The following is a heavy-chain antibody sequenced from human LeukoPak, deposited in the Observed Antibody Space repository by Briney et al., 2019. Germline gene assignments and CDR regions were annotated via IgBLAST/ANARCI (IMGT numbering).Heavy chain of an antibody. CDR3: AREGDYYDSSGTGDGAFDI. V-gene: IGHV1-69*05. Sequence: ASVKVSCTASGGTFSSYAISWVRQAPGQGLEWMGGIIPIFGTANYAQKFQGRVTITTDESTSTAYMELSSLRSEDTAVYYCAREGDYYDSSGTGDGAFDIWGQGTMVTVSS. CDR1: GGTFSSYA. CDR2: IIPIFGTA. D-gene: IGHD3-22*01. J-gene: IGHJ3*02.